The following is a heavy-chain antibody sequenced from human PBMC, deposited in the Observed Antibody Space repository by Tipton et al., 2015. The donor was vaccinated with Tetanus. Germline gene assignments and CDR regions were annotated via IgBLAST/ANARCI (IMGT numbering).Heavy chain of an antibody. V-gene: IGHV4-4*07. J-gene: IGHJ6*02. D-gene: IGHD3-3*01. CDR3: ASGVVIPYYYYGMDV. CDR1: GGSISSYY. CDR2: IYTSGST. Sequence: TLSLTCTVSGGSISSYYWSWIRQPAGKGLEWIGRIYTSGSTNYNPSLKSRVTMSVDTPKNQFSLKLSSVTAADTAVYYCASGVVIPYYYYGMDVWGQGTTVTVSS.